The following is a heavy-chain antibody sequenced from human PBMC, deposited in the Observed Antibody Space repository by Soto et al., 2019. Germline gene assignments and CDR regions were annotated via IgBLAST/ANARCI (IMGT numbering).Heavy chain of an antibody. V-gene: IGHV5-10-1*03. CDR2: IDPTDSYT. CDR1: GYMFTSHW. J-gene: IGHJ2*01. D-gene: IGHD2-8*02. CDR3: ARLGYSTGSSCTNWFLDL. Sequence: EVQLVQSGAEVKKPGESLRISCKASGYMFTSHWISWVRQMPGEGLEWMGRIDPTDSYTVYSPSFKGHVSFSTDKSISTAYLQWSTLKASYTAIYYCARLGYSTGSSCTNWFLDLWGPGTPVTVSS.